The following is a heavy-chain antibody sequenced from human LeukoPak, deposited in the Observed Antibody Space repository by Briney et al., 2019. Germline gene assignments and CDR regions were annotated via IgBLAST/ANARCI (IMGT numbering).Heavy chain of an antibody. D-gene: IGHD3-22*01. Sequence: PGRSLRLSCAASGFTFSSYAMHWVRQAPGKGLEWVAVISYDGSNKYYADSVKGRFTISRDNSKNTLYLHMNSLRPEDTAVYYCFTESHYYYDSWGQGTLVTVSS. CDR1: GFTFSSYA. V-gene: IGHV3-30*01. CDR2: ISYDGSNK. CDR3: FTESHYYYDS. J-gene: IGHJ5*01.